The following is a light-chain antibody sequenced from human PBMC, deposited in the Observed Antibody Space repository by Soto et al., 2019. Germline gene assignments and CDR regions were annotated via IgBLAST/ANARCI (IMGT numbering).Light chain of an antibody. CDR1: QSVGSN. CDR2: GAS. J-gene: IGKJ1*01. Sequence: EIVMTQSPATLSLSPGERATLSCRASQSVGSNLSSYQQKPGHAPSLLIYGASTRATGIPARVSGSGSGTEFTLTISILQSEDYAVYYCQHYNNWPPWTFGQGTKVEIK. V-gene: IGKV3-15*01. CDR3: QHYNNWPPWT.